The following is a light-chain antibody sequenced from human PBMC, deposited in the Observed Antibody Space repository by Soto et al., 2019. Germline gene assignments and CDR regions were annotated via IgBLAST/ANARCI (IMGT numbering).Light chain of an antibody. J-gene: IGLJ3*02. CDR2: GTS. CDR1: SSNIGAGYD. CDR3: QSYDSSLSGWV. Sequence: QLVLTQPPSVSGAPGQRVTISCTGSSSNIGAGYDVQWYQQLPGTAPKLLIYGTSNRPSGVTDRFSGSKSGTSASLAITGLQAEDEADYYCQSYDSSLSGWVFGGGTKLTVL. V-gene: IGLV1-40*01.